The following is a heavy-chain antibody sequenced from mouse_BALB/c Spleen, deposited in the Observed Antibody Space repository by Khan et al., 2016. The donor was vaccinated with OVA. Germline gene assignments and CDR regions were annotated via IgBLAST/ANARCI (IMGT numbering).Heavy chain of an antibody. J-gene: IGHJ3*01. CDR1: GYTFTSYT. D-gene: IGHD2-14*01. V-gene: IGHV1-4*01. Sequence: QVQLQQSGAELARPGASVKMSCKASGYTFTSYTIHWIKLRPGQGLEWIGFINPSNGYNNYNQKFKDKATLTADKSSTTVYMQLSSLTSDDSAVYNCVRDGAYHRNDGWFAYWGQGTLVTVSA. CDR3: VRDGAYHRNDGWFAY. CDR2: INPSNGYN.